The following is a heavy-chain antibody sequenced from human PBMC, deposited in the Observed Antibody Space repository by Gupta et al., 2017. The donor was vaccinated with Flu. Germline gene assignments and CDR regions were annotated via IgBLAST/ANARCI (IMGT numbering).Heavy chain of an antibody. Sequence: QVQLVESGAGGVQPGRSLRPSCAASGFTFSSYGMHWVRQAPGKGLDGVAVIWYDGSNKYYADSVKGRFTISRDNSKNTLYLQMNSLRAEDTAVYYCARGPRLRFLEWLFFDYWGQGTLVTVSS. V-gene: IGHV3-33*01. CDR3: ARGPRLRFLEWLFFDY. J-gene: IGHJ4*02. CDR1: GFTFSSYG. D-gene: IGHD3-3*01. CDR2: IWYDGSNK.